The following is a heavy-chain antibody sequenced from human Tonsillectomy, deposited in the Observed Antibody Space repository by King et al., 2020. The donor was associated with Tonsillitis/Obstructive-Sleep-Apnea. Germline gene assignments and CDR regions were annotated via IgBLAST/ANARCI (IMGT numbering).Heavy chain of an antibody. V-gene: IGHV1-46*01. J-gene: IGHJ4*02. CDR3: ARRGPHDDYFDY. CDR2: INPSGDYT. D-gene: IGHD6-25*01. Sequence: VQLVESGAEVKKPGASVKVSCKASGYTFTSNSMHWVRQAPGQGLEWMGIINPSGDYTSFAQKFQGRVTITRDTSTSTVYMELSSLRSEDTAVYYCARRGPHDDYFDYWGQGTLVTVSS. CDR1: GYTFTSNS.